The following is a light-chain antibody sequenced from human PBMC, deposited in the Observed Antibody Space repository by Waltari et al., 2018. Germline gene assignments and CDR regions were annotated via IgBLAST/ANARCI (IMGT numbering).Light chain of an antibody. V-gene: IGKV3-20*01. CDR2: GAS. J-gene: IGKJ2*01. CDR1: QNINTNF. CDR3: QQYSRPSYT. Sequence: IVLTQSPGTLSLSPGERATLSCRASQNINTNFLTWYQQKPGQAPRLLIYGASSRATDIPDRFSGSGSGTDFTLTISRLEPEDIAVYYCQQYSRPSYTFGQGTKLEIK.